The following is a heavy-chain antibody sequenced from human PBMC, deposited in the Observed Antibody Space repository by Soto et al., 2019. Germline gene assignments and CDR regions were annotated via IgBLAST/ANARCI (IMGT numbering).Heavy chain of an antibody. V-gene: IGHV1-69*01. D-gene: IGHD3-10*01. J-gene: IGHJ6*02. CDR1: GGTFSSYA. Sequence: QVQLVQSGAEVKKPGSSVKVSCKASGGTFSSYAISWVRQAPGQGPEWMGGIIPIFGTANYAQKFQGRVTITADESTSTAYMELSSLRSEDTAVYYCARNPYYYGSGSYSNMDVWGQGTTVTVSS. CDR3: ARNPYYYGSGSYSNMDV. CDR2: IIPIFGTA.